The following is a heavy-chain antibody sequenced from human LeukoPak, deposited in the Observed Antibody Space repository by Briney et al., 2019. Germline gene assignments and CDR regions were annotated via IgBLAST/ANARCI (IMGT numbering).Heavy chain of an antibody. CDR2: IFYSGST. CDR1: SGSISTSNYY. Sequence: SETLSLTCTVSSGSISTSNYYWGWVRQPPGKALEWIGNIFYSGSTNYNPSLKSRVTISVDTSKNQFSLKLSSVTAADTAVYYCARGQWLGYAFDIWGQGTMVTVSS. CDR3: ARGQWLGYAFDI. V-gene: IGHV4-61*05. J-gene: IGHJ3*02. D-gene: IGHD6-19*01.